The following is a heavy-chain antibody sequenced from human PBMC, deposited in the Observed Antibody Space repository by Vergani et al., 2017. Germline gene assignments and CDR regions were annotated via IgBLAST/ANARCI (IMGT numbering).Heavy chain of an antibody. J-gene: IGHJ6*03. CDR3: AKGGVGADTRYYYMDV. CDR1: GITFWKFG. D-gene: IGHD1-26*01. CDR2: ISGSGDTS. V-gene: IGHV3-23*04. Sequence: EVDLVESGGGLAQPGGSLRLSCEASGITFWKFGMHWVRQGPGKGLEWVSGISGSGDTSYYAESMKGRFAMSRDNSKNTVYVQMNNLKPEDTAVYYCAKGGVGADTRYYYMDVWVKGTTVTVSS.